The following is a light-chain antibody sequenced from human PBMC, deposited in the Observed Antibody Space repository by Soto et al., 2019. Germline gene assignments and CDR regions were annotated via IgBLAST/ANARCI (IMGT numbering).Light chain of an antibody. Sequence: QSVLTQPPSASGTPGQRVIISCSGSSSNIGSNYVYWYQQLPGTAPKLLIYSSNQRPSGVPDRFSGSKSGTSASLAISGLRSEDEADYYCAAWDDSLSGLYVFGTGTQLTVL. CDR1: SSNIGSNY. J-gene: IGLJ1*01. CDR2: SSN. V-gene: IGLV1-47*02. CDR3: AAWDDSLSGLYV.